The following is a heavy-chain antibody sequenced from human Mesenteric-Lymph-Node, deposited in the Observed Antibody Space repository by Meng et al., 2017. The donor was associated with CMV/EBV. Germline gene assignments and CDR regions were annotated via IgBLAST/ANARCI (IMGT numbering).Heavy chain of an antibody. V-gene: IGHV1-69*10. CDR3: ARDFTHSSLLVY. D-gene: IGHD3-22*01. CDR2: IIPVLSKV. J-gene: IGHJ4*02. CDR1: GGTLNTFA. Sequence: SCKASGGTLNTFAITWVRQGPGQGLEWVGEIIPVLSKVNYAQKFQGRVTIAADKSTNTAYMELSRLRSEDTAVYYCARDFTHSSLLVYWGQGTLVTVSS.